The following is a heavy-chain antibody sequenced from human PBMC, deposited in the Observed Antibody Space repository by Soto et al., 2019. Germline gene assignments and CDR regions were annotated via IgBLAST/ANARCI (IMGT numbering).Heavy chain of an antibody. D-gene: IGHD3-10*01. Sequence: QPGGSLRLSCAASGFGFSDYAMHWVRQAPGKGLEWVALISSDGRNKYYADLVKGRISVSRDNSKNTLFLQMSSLTAEDTAVYYCARKWYGELGEGWFDPWGQGT. CDR1: GFGFSDYA. V-gene: IGHV3-30*04. J-gene: IGHJ5*02. CDR3: ARKWYGELGEGWFDP. CDR2: ISSDGRNK.